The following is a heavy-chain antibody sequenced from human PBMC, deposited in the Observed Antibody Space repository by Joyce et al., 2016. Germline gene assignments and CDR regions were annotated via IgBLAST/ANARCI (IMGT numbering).Heavy chain of an antibody. J-gene: IGHJ4*02. CDR2: INAANDNT. V-gene: IGHV1-3*01. Sequence: QVQLVQSGAEVRKPGASVKISCKTSGYTFTNYAISWVRQAPGQRLEWMGWINAANDNTKYSQQFQGRFSITRDTSAPTVYMELSSLRSEDTAIYYCAREAAGASFDLWGQGTLVTVSS. CDR3: AREAAGASFDL. CDR1: GYTFTNYA. D-gene: IGHD6-13*01.